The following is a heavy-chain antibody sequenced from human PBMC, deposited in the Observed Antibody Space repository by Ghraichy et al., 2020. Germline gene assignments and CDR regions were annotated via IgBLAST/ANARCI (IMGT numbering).Heavy chain of an antibody. CDR2: INAGNGNT. J-gene: IGHJ4*02. CDR3: ARDRRDGYAGVDY. Sequence: ASVKVSCKASGYTFTSYAMHWVRQAPGQRLEWMGWINAGNGNTKYSQKFQGRVTITRDTSASTAYMELSSLRSEDTAVYYCARDRRDGYAGVDYWGQGTLVTVSS. V-gene: IGHV1-3*01. D-gene: IGHD5-24*01. CDR1: GYTFTSYA.